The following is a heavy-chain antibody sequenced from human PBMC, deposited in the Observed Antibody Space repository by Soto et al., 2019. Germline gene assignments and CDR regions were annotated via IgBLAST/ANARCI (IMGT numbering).Heavy chain of an antibody. Sequence: SETLSLTCTVSGGSISSYYWSWIRQPPGKGLEGIGYIYYSGSTNYNPSLKSRVTISVDTSKNQFSLKLSSVTAADTAVYYCARDRSGNWNYVERLGGWFDPWGQGTLVTVSS. V-gene: IGHV4-59*13. CDR1: GGSISSYY. D-gene: IGHD1-7*01. CDR3: ARDRSGNWNYVERLGGWFDP. CDR2: IYYSGST. J-gene: IGHJ5*02.